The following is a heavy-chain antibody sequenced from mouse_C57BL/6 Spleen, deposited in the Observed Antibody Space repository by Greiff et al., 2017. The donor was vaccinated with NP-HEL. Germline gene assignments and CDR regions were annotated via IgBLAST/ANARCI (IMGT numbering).Heavy chain of an antibody. D-gene: IGHD1-1*01. CDR2: ISSGGDYI. CDR3: TRDKVTTVDYYAMDY. J-gene: IGHJ4*01. Sequence: DVMLVESGEGLVKPGGSLKLSCAASGFTFSSYAMSWVRQTPEKRLEWVAYISSGGDYIYYADTVKGRFTISRDNARNTLYLQMSSLKSEDTAMYYCTRDKVTTVDYYAMDYWGQGTSVTVSS. V-gene: IGHV5-9-1*02. CDR1: GFTFSSYA.